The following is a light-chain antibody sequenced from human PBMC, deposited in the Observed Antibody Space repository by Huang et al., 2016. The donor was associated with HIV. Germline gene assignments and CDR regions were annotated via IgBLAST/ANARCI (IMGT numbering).Light chain of an antibody. Sequence: EIVLTQSPATLSLSPGDRATLSCRASQSVSSYFAWYQQKPGQAPGLLIYATSNRATGVPARFSGSGSGTDFTLTISSLEPEDFANYYCQQRISWPPSYTFGQGTKVEI. J-gene: IGKJ2*01. CDR2: ATS. CDR1: QSVSSY. CDR3: QQRISWPPSYT. V-gene: IGKV3-11*01.